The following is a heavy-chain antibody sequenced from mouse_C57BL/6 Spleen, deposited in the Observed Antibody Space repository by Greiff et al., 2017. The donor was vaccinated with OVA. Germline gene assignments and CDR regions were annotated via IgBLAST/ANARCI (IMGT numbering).Heavy chain of an antibody. J-gene: IGHJ2*01. D-gene: IGHD4-1*01. Sequence: QVQLKESGAELVRPGASVTLSCKASGYTFTDYEMHWVKQTPVHGLEWIGAIDPETGGTAYNQKFKGKAILTADKSSSTAYMELRSLTSEDPAVYYCTSRANWDNDFDYWGQGTTLTVSS. V-gene: IGHV1-15*01. CDR3: TSRANWDNDFDY. CDR2: IDPETGGT. CDR1: GYTFTDYE.